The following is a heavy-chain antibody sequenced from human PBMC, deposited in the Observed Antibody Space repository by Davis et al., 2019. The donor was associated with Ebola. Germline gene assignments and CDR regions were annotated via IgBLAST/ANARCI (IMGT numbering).Heavy chain of an antibody. CDR2: ISSSGSTI. D-gene: IGHD1-14*01. CDR1: GFTFSDYY. Sequence: PGGSLRLSCAASGFTFSDYYMSWIRQAPGKGLEWVSYISSSGSTIYYADSVKGRFTISRDNAKNSLYLQMNSLRAEDTAVYYCARVYYGVYPGALLPDYYYGMDVWGQGTTVTVSS. CDR3: ARVYYGVYPGALLPDYYYGMDV. J-gene: IGHJ6*02. V-gene: IGHV3-11*01.